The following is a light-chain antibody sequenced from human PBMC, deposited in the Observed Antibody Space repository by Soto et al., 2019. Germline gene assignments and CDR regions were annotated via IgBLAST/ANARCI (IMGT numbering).Light chain of an antibody. J-gene: IGKJ4*01. CDR1: QSLTSTY. CDR2: GAS. Sequence: EIVLTQSPGTLSLSPGERATLSCRASQSLTSTYLAWFQQKPGQAPSLLIYGASTRATGIPDRFSGSGSGTEFTLTISRLEPADFAVYYWQQYGSTPVTFGGGTRVEI. CDR3: QQYGSTPVT. V-gene: IGKV3-20*01.